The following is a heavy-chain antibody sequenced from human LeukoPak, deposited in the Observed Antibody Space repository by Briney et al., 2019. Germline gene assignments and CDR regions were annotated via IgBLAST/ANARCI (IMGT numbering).Heavy chain of an antibody. V-gene: IGHV3-23*01. D-gene: IGHD5-18*01. CDR2: ISGSGGST. CDR3: AKAGYSYDYYYYGMDV. J-gene: IGHJ6*02. CDR1: GFTFSSYA. Sequence: GMSLRLSCAASGFTFSSYAMSWVRQAPGKGLEWVSAISGSGGSTYYADSVKGRFTISRDNSKNTLYLQMNSLRAEDTAVYYCAKAGYSYDYYYYGMDVWGQGTTVTVSS.